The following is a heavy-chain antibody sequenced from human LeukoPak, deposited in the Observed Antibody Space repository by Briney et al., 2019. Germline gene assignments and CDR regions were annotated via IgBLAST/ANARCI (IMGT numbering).Heavy chain of an antibody. D-gene: IGHD6-13*01. J-gene: IGHJ6*02. CDR1: GGTFSSYA. Sequence: SVKVSCKASGGTFSSYAISWVRQAPGQGLEWMGGIIPIFGTANYAQKFQGRVTITADESTSTAYMELSSLRSEDTAVYYCAEGNPYSSSWYGYCYYGMDVWGQGTTVTVSS. CDR3: AEGNPYSSSWYGYCYYGMDV. CDR2: IIPIFGTA. V-gene: IGHV1-69*13.